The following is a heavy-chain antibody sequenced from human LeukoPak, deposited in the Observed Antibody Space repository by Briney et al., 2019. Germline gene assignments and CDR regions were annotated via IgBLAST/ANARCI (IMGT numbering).Heavy chain of an antibody. CDR3: AREGGYSHAFDY. Sequence: GGSLRLSCAASGFTFDDYGMSWVRQAPGKGLEWVSGINWNGGSTGYADSVKGRFTISRDNAKNTLYLQMNSLRAEDTAVYYCAREGGYSHAFDYWGQGTLVTVSS. V-gene: IGHV3-20*04. CDR1: GFTFDDYG. D-gene: IGHD3-22*01. J-gene: IGHJ4*02. CDR2: INWNGGST.